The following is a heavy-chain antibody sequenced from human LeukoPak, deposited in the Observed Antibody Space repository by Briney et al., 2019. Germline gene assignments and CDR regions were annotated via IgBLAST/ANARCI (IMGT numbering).Heavy chain of an antibody. J-gene: IGHJ4*02. V-gene: IGHV3-23*01. D-gene: IGHD3-22*01. CDR1: GFTFSSYA. CDR3: AKPRDYESCGYFLYY. CDR2: ISGSGGST. Sequence: GGSLRLSCAASGFTFSSYAMSWVRQAPGKGLEWVSAISGSGGSTHHADSVKGRFTISRDNSKNTLYLQMDSLRAEDTAVYYCAKPRDYESCGYFLYYWGQGTLVPVSS.